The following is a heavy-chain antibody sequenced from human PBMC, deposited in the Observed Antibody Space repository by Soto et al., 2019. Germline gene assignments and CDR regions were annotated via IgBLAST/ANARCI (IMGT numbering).Heavy chain of an antibody. CDR3: AAGEPLNY. Sequence: QMQLVESGGGVVQPGRSLRLSCAASGFTFSNYGMHRVRQAPGKGLEWVAIIWYDGSNKYYADSVKGRFTISRDNSKNTVYLQMNSLRAEDTAMYYCAAGEPLNYRGQGTLVTVSS. CDR2: IWYDGSNK. J-gene: IGHJ4*02. CDR1: GFTFSNYG. V-gene: IGHV3-33*01. D-gene: IGHD3-10*01.